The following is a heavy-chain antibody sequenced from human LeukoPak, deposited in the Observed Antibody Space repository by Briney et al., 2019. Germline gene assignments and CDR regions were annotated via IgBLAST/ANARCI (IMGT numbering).Heavy chain of an antibody. Sequence: PGGSLRLSCAASGFTFSGYGMHWVRQALGKGLEWVALISYDGSNTYYADSVKGRFTISRDNSKNTLYLQMNSLRAEDTAVYYCAKDGYHDTSPDYWGQGTLVTVSS. CDR2: ISYDGSNT. D-gene: IGHD3-22*01. V-gene: IGHV3-30*18. CDR1: GFTFSGYG. CDR3: AKDGYHDTSPDY. J-gene: IGHJ4*02.